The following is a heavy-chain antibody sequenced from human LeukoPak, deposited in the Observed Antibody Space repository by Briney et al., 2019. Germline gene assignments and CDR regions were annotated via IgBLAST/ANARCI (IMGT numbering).Heavy chain of an antibody. CDR2: INHSGST. J-gene: IGHJ6*02. V-gene: IGHV4-34*01. CDR3: ARGPITITLHGMDV. D-gene: IGHD3-9*01. Sequence: LKPSETLSLTCAVYGGSFSGYYWSWIRQPPGKGLEWIGEINHSGSTNSNPSLKSRVTISVDTSKNQFSLKLSSVTAADTAVYYCARGPITITLHGMDVWGQGTTVTVSS. CDR1: GGSFSGYY.